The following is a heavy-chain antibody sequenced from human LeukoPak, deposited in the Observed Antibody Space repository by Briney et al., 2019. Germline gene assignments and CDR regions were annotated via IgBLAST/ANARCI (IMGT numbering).Heavy chain of an antibody. CDR1: GYTFTGYY. CDR3: ARGTLTAPRSAFDI. J-gene: IGHJ3*02. V-gene: IGHV1-2*04. D-gene: IGHD1-14*01. Sequence: ASVKVSCKASGYTFTGYYMSWVRQAPGQGLEWMGWINPDSGGTHYAQNFQGWVTMTRDTSISTAYMELSRLRSDDTAVYYCARGTLTAPRSAFDIWGQGTMVTVSS. CDR2: INPDSGGT.